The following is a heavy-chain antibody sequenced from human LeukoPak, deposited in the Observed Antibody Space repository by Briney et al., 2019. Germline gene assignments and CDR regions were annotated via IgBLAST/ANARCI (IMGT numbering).Heavy chain of an antibody. CDR2: IYYSGST. Sequence: SETLSLTCTVSGGSISGYYWSWIRQPPGKGLEWIGYIYYSGSTNYNPSLKSRVTISVDTSKNQFSLKLSSVTAADTAVYYCARRESAYDYVWGSYRADDAFDIWGQGTMVTVSS. V-gene: IGHV4-59*08. CDR1: GGSISGYY. D-gene: IGHD3-16*02. CDR3: ARRESAYDYVWGSYRADDAFDI. J-gene: IGHJ3*02.